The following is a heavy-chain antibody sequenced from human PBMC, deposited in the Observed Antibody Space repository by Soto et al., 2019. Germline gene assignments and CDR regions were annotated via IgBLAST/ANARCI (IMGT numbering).Heavy chain of an antibody. CDR3: ARVSSLVGDLDY. CDR2: IYSGGST. V-gene: IGHV3-66*01. J-gene: IGHJ4*02. Sequence: GGSLRLSCAASGFTVSSNYMSWVRQAPGKGLEWVSVIYSGGSTYYADSVKGRFTISRDNSKNTLYLQMNSLRAEDTAVYYCARVSSLVGDLDYWGQGTLVTVSS. D-gene: IGHD4-17*01. CDR1: GFTVSSNY.